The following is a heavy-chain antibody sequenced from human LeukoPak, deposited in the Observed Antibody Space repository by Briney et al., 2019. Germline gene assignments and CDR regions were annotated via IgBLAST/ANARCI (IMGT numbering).Heavy chain of an antibody. D-gene: IGHD2-15*01. Sequence: PSETLSLTCAVYGGSFSGYYWSWIRQPPGKGLEWIGEIIHSGSTNYNPSPKSRVTISEDTSKNQLSLKLSSVTAADTAVYYCARAHTVRVGWFDPWGQGTLVTVSS. CDR3: ARAHTVRVGWFDP. CDR1: GGSFSGYY. CDR2: IIHSGST. J-gene: IGHJ5*02. V-gene: IGHV4-34*12.